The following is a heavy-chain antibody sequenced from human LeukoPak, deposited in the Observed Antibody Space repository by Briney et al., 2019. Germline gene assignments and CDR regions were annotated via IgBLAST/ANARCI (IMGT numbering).Heavy chain of an antibody. CDR2: IGTAGDP. D-gene: IGHD3-10*01. CDR3: ARGMIWFGAHYGMDV. J-gene: IGHJ6*04. Sequence: GGSLRLSCVASGFSFSSYDMHWVRQATGKGLEWVSAIGTAGDPYYPGSVKGRFTISRENAKNSLYLQMNSPRAGDTAVYYCARGMIWFGAHYGMDVWGKGTTVTVSS. V-gene: IGHV3-13*05. CDR1: GFSFSSYD.